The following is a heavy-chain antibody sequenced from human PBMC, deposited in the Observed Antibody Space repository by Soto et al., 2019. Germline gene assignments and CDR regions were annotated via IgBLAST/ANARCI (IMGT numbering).Heavy chain of an antibody. CDR2: ICYSGST. CDR3: ARGRPQKGGYCSSTSCYSYYYYYMEV. CDR1: FGSISSYY. V-gene: IGHV4-59*01. J-gene: IGHJ6*03. Sequence: SETLSLTCTFSFGSISSYYLSLILKPPFKGLGLIWYICYSGSTNYNPSLKSRVTISVDTSKNQFSLKLSSVTAADTAVYYCARGRPQKGGYCSSTSCYSYYYYYMEVWGKGTTVTVSS. D-gene: IGHD2-2*01.